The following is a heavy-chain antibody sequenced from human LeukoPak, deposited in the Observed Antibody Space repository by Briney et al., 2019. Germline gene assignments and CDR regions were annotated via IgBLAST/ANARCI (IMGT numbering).Heavy chain of an antibody. CDR3: ARDRLPYYYESSGYSLDY. D-gene: IGHD3-22*01. V-gene: IGHV3-48*03. CDR1: GFTFSSYE. J-gene: IGHJ4*02. Sequence: GGSLRLSCAASGFTFSSYEMNWVRQAPGKGLEWVSYITSSGLTVYYADSVKGRFTISRDNAKNSLYLQMNSLRAEDTAVYCCARDRLPYYYESSGYSLDYWGQGTLVTVSS. CDR2: ITSSGLTV.